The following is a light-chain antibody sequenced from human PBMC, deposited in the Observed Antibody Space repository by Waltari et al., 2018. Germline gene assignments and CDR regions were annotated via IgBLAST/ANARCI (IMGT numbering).Light chain of an antibody. V-gene: IGLV2-14*03. J-gene: IGLJ1*01. CDR3: SSYISGVTLYV. CDR1: SSDFGASNY. Sequence: QSALTQPASVSGSPGQSITFSCTGTSSDFGASNYVPWYQQHPGKAPKLMIYDVTKRPSGVSGRFSGSKSGNTASLTISGLQAEDEADYYCSSYISGVTLYVFGTGTKVTVL. CDR2: DVT.